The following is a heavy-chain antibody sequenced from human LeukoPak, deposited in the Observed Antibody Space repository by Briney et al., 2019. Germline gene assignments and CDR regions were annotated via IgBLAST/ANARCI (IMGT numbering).Heavy chain of an antibody. CDR1: GDIFNSYS. CDR3: ARAGRSRGSLPNSYYYMDV. V-gene: IGHV1-69*05. D-gene: IGHD1-26*01. J-gene: IGHJ6*03. CDR2: IIPMFGSA. Sequence: SVKVSCKASGDIFNSYSISWVRQAPGQGLEWMGGIIPMFGSANYAQTFQDRVTITTDQSTSTAYMELSSLSSEDTAVYYCARAGRSRGSLPNSYYYMDVWGTGTTVTVSS.